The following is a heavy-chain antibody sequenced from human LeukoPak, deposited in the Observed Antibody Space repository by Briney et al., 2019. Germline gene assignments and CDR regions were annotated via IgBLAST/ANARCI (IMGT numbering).Heavy chain of an antibody. J-gene: IGHJ4*02. D-gene: IGHD3-16*01. CDR3: AREHWGGVTQAYFDY. CDR1: GSTFSSYW. CDR2: IKQDGSEK. V-gene: IGHV3-7*01. Sequence: GGSLRLSCAASGSTFSSYWMSWVRQAPGKGLEWVANIKQDGSEKYYVDSVKGRFTISRDNAKNSLYLQMNSLRAEDTAVYYCAREHWGGVTQAYFDYWGQGTLVTVSS.